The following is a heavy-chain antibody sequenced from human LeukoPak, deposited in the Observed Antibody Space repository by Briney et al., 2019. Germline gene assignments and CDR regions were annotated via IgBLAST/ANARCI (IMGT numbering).Heavy chain of an antibody. D-gene: IGHD3-22*01. V-gene: IGHV1-18*01. J-gene: IGHJ6*03. CDR2: ISACNGNT. CDR3: ARDSRDYYDSSGYLKYYYYYMDV. Sequence: ASVKVSCKASGYTFTSYGISWVRQAPGQGLGWMGWISACNGNTNYAQKLQGRVTMTTDTSTSTAYMELRSLRSEDTAVYYCARDSRDYYDSSGYLKYYYYYMDVWGKGTTVTVSS. CDR1: GYTFTSYG.